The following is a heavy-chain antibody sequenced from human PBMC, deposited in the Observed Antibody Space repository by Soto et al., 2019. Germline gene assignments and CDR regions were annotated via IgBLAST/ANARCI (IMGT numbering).Heavy chain of an antibody. V-gene: IGHV4-31*03. Sequence: SETLSLTCTVSGGSIGSGGYYWSWIRQHPGKGLEWIGYIYYSGSTYYNPSLKSRVTISVDTSKNQFSLKLSSVTAADTAVYYCARDSRDRNPNFXYWGQGTLVXSPQ. D-gene: IGHD2-2*01. CDR3: ARDSRDRNPNFXY. CDR1: GGSIGSGGYY. J-gene: IGHJ4*02. CDR2: IYYSGST.